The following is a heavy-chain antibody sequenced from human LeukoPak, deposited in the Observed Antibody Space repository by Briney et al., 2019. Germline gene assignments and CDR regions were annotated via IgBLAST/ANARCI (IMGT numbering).Heavy chain of an antibody. D-gene: IGHD1-26*01. CDR1: GFTFSSDW. CDR3: AKDLRSSADSKMGAADY. CDR2: INPDGSEK. J-gene: IGHJ4*02. Sequence: GGSLRLSCAVSGFTFSSDWMIWVRQAPGKGLEWVANINPDGSEKNYVDSVRGRFTISRDSSKNTLYLQMNSLRAEDTAVYYCAKDLRSSADSKMGAADYWGQGTLVTVSS. V-gene: IGHV3-7*01.